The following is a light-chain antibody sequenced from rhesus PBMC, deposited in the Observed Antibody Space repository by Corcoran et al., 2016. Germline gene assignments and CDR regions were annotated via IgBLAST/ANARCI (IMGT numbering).Light chain of an antibody. CDR2: KAS. CDR3: QQYNRAPWT. CDR1: QDISSW. J-gene: IGKJ1*01. V-gene: IGKV1-21*01. Sequence: DIQMTQSPSSLSASVGDRVTITCRASQDISSWLAWDQQKPGKVPNIQIYKASSVQSGVPSRFSGSGSGTYVTLTISSLHPEDFATYYCQQYNRAPWTFGQGTKVEI.